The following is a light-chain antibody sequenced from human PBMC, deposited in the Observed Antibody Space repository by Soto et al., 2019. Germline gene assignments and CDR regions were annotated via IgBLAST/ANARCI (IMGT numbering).Light chain of an antibody. J-gene: IGKJ4*01. CDR3: QHYGVLWLT. CDR1: QSVSSTS. CDR2: GAS. V-gene: IGKV3-20*01. Sequence: EIVLTQSPGTLSLSPGERATLSCRASQSVSSTSLAWYQQKPGQAPRLLMYGASSRATDIPDRFSGSGSGTDFTLTISRLEPADFAVYYCQHYGVLWLTFGGGTKVEIK.